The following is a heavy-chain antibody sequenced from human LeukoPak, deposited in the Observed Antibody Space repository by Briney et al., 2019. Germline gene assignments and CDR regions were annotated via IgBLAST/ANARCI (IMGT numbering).Heavy chain of an antibody. J-gene: IGHJ4*02. CDR3: ARARYGGVDY. CDR1: GFTFSSYS. V-gene: IGHV4-34*01. D-gene: IGHD4-17*01. CDR2: INHSGST. Sequence: PGGSLRLSCAASGFTFSSYSMNWVRQAPGKGLEWIGEINHSGSTNYNPSLKSRVTISVDTSKNQFSLKLSSVTAADTAVYYCARARYGGVDYWGQGTLVTVSS.